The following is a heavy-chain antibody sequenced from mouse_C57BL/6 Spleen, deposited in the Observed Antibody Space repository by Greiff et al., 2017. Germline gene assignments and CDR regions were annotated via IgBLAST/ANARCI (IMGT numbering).Heavy chain of an antibody. J-gene: IGHJ4*01. Sequence: EVKLVESVAELVRPGASVKLSCTASGFNIKNTYMHWVKQRPEQGLEWIGRIDPANGNTKYAPKFQGKAPITADTSSNTAYLQLSSLTSEDTAIYYCAEGRYRTPYAMDYWGQGTSVTVSS. V-gene: IGHV14-3*01. CDR3: AEGRYRTPYAMDY. CDR2: IDPANGNT. CDR1: GFNIKNTY. D-gene: IGHD2-14*01.